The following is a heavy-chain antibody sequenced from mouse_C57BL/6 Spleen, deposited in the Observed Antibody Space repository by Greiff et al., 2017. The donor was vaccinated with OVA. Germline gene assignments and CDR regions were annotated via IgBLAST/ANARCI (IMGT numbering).Heavy chain of an antibody. CDR1: GFTFSSYA. CDR3: ARDDYDLRYFDV. D-gene: IGHD2-4*01. CDR2: ISDGGSYT. V-gene: IGHV5-4*01. Sequence: DVMLVESGGGLVKPGGSLKLSCAASGFTFSSYAMSWVRQTPEKRLEWVATISDGGSYTYYPDNVKGRFTISRDNAKNNLYLQMSHLKSEDTAMYYCARDDYDLRYFDVWGTGTTVTVSS. J-gene: IGHJ1*03.